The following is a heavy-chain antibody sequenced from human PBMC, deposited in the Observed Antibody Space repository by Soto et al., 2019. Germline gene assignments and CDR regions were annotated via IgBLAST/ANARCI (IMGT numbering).Heavy chain of an antibody. Sequence: EVQMVESGGGLVQPGGSLRLSCAASGFSISDYWMSWVRQAPGKGLEWVGNINADGSEENYVDSVKGRFTISRDNARNSLYLLMNSLRVEDTAVYYCCHTWVGGQGTLVTVSS. CDR1: GFSISDYW. V-gene: IGHV3-7*01. CDR3: CHTWV. D-gene: IGHD1-26*01. J-gene: IGHJ4*02. CDR2: INADGSEE.